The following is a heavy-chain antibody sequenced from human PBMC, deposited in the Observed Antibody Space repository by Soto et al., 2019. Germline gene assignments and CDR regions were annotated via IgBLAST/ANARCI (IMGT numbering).Heavy chain of an antibody. D-gene: IGHD3-3*01. CDR2: VTGSGRST. CDR3: SKNEAYYDFWGASDWFDS. J-gene: IGHJ5*01. Sequence: EVQLLESGGGLVQPGGSLRLSCVASGFTFDSHAMTWVRQAPGKGVEWVSTVTGSGRSTYYGDSVKGRFTISRDKSKNTMSLQMNSLRAEDTAVYYWSKNEAYYDFWGASDWFDSWCPGTLVTVSS. CDR1: GFTFDSHA. V-gene: IGHV3-23*01.